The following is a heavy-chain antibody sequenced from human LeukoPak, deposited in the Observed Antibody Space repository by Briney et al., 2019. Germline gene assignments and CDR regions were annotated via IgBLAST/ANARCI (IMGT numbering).Heavy chain of an antibody. Sequence: GGSLRLSCAASGFTVSSNYMSWVRQAPGKGLEWVSVIYSGGSTYYADSVKGRFTISRDNSKNTLYLQMNSLRAEDTAAYYCAREGYCSSTSCSSHDYWGQGTLVTVSS. V-gene: IGHV3-66*02. D-gene: IGHD2-2*01. CDR1: GFTVSSNY. J-gene: IGHJ4*02. CDR2: IYSGGST. CDR3: AREGYCSSTSCSSHDY.